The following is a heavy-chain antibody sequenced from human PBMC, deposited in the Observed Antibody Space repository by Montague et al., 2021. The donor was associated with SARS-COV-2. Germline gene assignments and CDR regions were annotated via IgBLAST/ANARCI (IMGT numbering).Heavy chain of an antibody. CDR1: GGSFSSSSYS. J-gene: IGHJ6*02. Sequence: SETLSLTCTVSGGSFSSSSYSWGWIRQPPGKGLDWIGSIYYTGSTYYNPSLKSRVTISVDTSKNQFSLKLSSVTAADTAVYYCAGRSSIMVRGVVDNYGMDVWGQGTTVTVSS. D-gene: IGHD3-10*01. CDR3: AGRSSIMVRGVVDNYGMDV. CDR2: IYYTGST. V-gene: IGHV4-39*01.